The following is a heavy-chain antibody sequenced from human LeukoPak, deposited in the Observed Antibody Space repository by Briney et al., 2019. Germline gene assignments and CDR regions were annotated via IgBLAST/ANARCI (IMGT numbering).Heavy chain of an antibody. Sequence: ASVKVSCKASGYTFTSYDINWVRQATGQGLEWMGWMNPNIGYTGYAQKSQGRVTMTRNTSISTAYMELSTLSSDDTAIYYCARTFTGTYYYDGMDVWGQGTTVTVSS. CDR3: ARTFTGTYYYDGMDV. CDR1: GYTFTSYD. D-gene: IGHD1-7*01. J-gene: IGHJ6*02. V-gene: IGHV1-8*01. CDR2: MNPNIGYT.